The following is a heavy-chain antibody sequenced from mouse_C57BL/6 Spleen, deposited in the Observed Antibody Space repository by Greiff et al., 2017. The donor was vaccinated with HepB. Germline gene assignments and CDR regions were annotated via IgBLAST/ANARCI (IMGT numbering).Heavy chain of an antibody. CDR3: ARGTTTVVAPYAMDY. Sequence: EVQWVESGGGLVKPGGSLKLSCAASGFTFSDYGMHWVRQAPEKGLEWVAYISSGSSTIYYADTVKGRFTISRDNAKNTLFLQMTSLRSEDTAMYYCARGTTTVVAPYAMDYWGQGTSVTVSS. CDR2: ISSGSSTI. V-gene: IGHV5-17*01. D-gene: IGHD1-1*01. J-gene: IGHJ4*01. CDR1: GFTFSDYG.